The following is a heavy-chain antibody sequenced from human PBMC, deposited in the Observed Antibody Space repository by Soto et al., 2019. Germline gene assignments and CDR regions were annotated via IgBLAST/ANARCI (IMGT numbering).Heavy chain of an antibody. CDR2: TYYRSKWYN. D-gene: IGHD6-6*01. J-gene: IGHJ6*02. Sequence: PSQTLSLTCAISGDSVSSDSAAWNWIRQSPSRGLEWLGRTYYRSKWYNDYAASVKSRITINPDTSKNQFSLQLNSVTPEDTAVYYCARDPEYSSSSFYYYGMDVWGQGTTVTVSS. CDR1: GDSVSSDSAA. CDR3: ARDPEYSSSSFYYYGMDV. V-gene: IGHV6-1*01.